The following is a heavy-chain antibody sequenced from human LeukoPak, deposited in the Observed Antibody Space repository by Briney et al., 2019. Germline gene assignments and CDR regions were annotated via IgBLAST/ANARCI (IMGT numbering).Heavy chain of an antibody. CDR1: GFTFSNYA. CDR2: ISGSGGTT. D-gene: IGHD2-15*01. V-gene: IGHV3-23*01. J-gene: IGHJ4*02. CDR3: ARASGYCSGGSCYSIVGGYYFDY. Sequence: GGSLRLSCAASGFTFSNYAMTWVRQAPGKGLEWVSAISGSGGTTYYADSVKGRFTISRDDSKNTLYLQMNSLRAEDTAVYYCARASGYCSGGSCYSIVGGYYFDYWGQGTLVTVSS.